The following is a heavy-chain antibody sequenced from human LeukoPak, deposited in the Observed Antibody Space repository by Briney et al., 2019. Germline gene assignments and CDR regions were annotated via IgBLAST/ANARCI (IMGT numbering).Heavy chain of an antibody. Sequence: GGSLRLSCAASGFTFSDYSMNWVRQAPGKGLEWISYIGIDSGNTNYADSVKGRFTISGDKAKNSLYPQMDSLRVEDTAVYYCARDYKYAFDNWGQGTLVTVSS. V-gene: IGHV3-48*01. CDR1: GFTFSDYS. CDR2: IGIDSGNT. CDR3: ARDYKYAFDN. J-gene: IGHJ4*02. D-gene: IGHD5-24*01.